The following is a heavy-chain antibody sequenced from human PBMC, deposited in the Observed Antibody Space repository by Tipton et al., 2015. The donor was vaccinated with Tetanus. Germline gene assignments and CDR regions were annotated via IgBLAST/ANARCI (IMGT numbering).Heavy chain of an antibody. CDR1: GGSIGRGGYY. CDR3: ARDQARGARGWNYFDC. V-gene: IGHV4-31*03. Sequence: LVKPTQTLSLTCTVSGGSIGRGGYYWSWIRQHPGKGLEWIGDIYFSGSTYYNPSLKSRVTILVDTSKNQFSLKLKSVTAADTAVYYCARDQARGARGWNYFDCWGQGTLVTVSS. D-gene: IGHD1-26*01. J-gene: IGHJ4*02. CDR2: IYFSGST.